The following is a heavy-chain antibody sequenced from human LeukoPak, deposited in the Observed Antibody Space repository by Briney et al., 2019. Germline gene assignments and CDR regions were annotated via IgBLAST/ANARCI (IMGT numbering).Heavy chain of an antibody. Sequence: SVKVSCKASGGTFSSYAISWVRQAPGQGLKWMGGIIPIFGTANYAQKFQGRVTITTDESTSTAYMELSSLRSEDTAVYYCASTLYYYDSSGYYSDYWGQGTLVTVSS. CDR2: IIPIFGTA. J-gene: IGHJ4*02. V-gene: IGHV1-69*05. CDR1: GGTFSSYA. D-gene: IGHD3-22*01. CDR3: ASTLYYYDSSGYYSDY.